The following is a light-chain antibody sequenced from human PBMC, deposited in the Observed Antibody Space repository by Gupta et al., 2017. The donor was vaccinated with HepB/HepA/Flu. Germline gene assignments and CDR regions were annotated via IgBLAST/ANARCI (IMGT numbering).Light chain of an antibody. CDR1: QSVLKSYTNMNY. V-gene: IGKV4-1*01. CDR3: QQYYRPPPT. CDR2: WAS. Sequence: DIVMTQSPDSLAVSLGERATINFQSSQSVLKSYTNMNYYAGYQQKPGHPPKLLISWASTRESVVPDLVSGRGSGTALSRPFSSLPTDVVSVYYGQQYYRPPPTFGQGTKVEIK. J-gene: IGKJ1*01.